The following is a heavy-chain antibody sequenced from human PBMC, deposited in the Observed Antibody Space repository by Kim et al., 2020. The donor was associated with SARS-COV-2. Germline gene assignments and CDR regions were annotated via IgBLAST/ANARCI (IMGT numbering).Heavy chain of an antibody. CDR1: GGSISSSSHS. D-gene: IGHD2-15*01. Sequence: SETLSLTCTVSGGSISSSSHSWGWIRQPPGKGLEWIGSIYYSGSTHYNPSLKSRVTISGDTSKNQFSLKVNSVTAADKAIYYWARVGISSLGEHWGQGAL. CDR3: ARVGISSLGEH. J-gene: IGHJ4*02. V-gene: IGHV4-39*01. CDR2: IYYSGST.